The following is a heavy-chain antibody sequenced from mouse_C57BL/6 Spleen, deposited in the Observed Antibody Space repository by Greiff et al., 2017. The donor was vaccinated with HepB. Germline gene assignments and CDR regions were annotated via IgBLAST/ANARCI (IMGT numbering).Heavy chain of an antibody. CDR3: ARRGLLRSSYYFDY. CDR2: IYPGSGST. Sequence: QVQLKESGAELVKPGASVKMSCKASGYTFTSYWITWVKQRPGQGLEWIGDIYPGSGSTNYNEKFKSKATLTVDTSSSTAYMQLSSLTSEDSAVYYCARRGLLRSSYYFDYWGQGTTLTVSS. V-gene: IGHV1-55*01. D-gene: IGHD1-1*01. J-gene: IGHJ2*01. CDR1: GYTFTSYW.